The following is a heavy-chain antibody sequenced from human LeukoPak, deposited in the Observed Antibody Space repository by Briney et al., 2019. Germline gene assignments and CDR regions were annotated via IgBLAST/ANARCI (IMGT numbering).Heavy chain of an antibody. D-gene: IGHD6-13*01. V-gene: IGHV4-59*12. CDR3: ARMCRPGSSLHGMDV. CDR2: IYYSGST. CDR1: GGSFSGYY. Sequence: PSETLSLTCAVYGGSFSGYYWSWIRQPPGKGLEWIGYIYYSGSTNYNPPLKSRVTISVDTSKNQFSLKLSSVTAADTAVYYCARMCRPGSSLHGMDVWGQGTTVTVSS. J-gene: IGHJ6*02.